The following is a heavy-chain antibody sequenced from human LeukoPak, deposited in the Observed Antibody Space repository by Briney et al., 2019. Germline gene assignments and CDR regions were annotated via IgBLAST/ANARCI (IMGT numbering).Heavy chain of an antibody. CDR2: IYNTADYT. CDR1: GFTFSSYA. J-gene: IGHJ4*02. Sequence: GGSLRLSCAASGFTFSSYAMSWVRQAPGKGLEWVSGIYNTADYTFYTDSVKGRFTISRDNFKSALYLEMNSLRAEDTAVYYCARTGGSSWYSHFDYWGQGTLVTVSS. CDR3: ARTGGSSWYSHFDY. D-gene: IGHD6-13*01. V-gene: IGHV3-23*01.